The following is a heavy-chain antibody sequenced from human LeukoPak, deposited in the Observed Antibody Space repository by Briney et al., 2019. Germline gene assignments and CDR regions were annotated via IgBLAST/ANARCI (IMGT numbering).Heavy chain of an antibody. CDR1: GFTFSSYA. J-gene: IGHJ5*02. D-gene: IGHD3-3*01. Sequence: GGSLRLSCAASGFTFSSYAMSWVRQAPGKGLEWVSAISVSGGSTYYADSVKGRFTISRDNSKNTLYLQMNSLRAEDTAVYYCAKDLRFLEWLFSRWFDPWGQGTLVTVSS. CDR2: ISVSGGST. CDR3: AKDLRFLEWLFSRWFDP. V-gene: IGHV3-23*01.